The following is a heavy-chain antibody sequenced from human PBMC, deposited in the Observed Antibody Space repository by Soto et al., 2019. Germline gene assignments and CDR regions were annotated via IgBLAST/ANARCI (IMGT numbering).Heavy chain of an antibody. J-gene: IGHJ6*03. CDR1: CGSIISGGYC. D-gene: IGHD2-21*02. CDR3: AGPRTVNQSHHRDYYYYYMDV. V-gene: IGHV4-31*03. CDR2: IYYSGST. Sequence: SETLSLTGTVSCGSIISGGYCWSWIRQHPGKGLEWIEYIYYSGSTYYNPSLKSRVTISVDTSKNQFSLKLSSVTAADTAVYYCAGPRTVNQSHHRDYYYYYMDVWGKGTTVTVSS.